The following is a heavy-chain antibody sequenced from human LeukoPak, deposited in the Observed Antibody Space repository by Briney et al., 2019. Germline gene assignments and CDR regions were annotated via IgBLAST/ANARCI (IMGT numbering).Heavy chain of an antibody. CDR3: ARDSVVAYYYDSSGSWSTEYFQH. J-gene: IGHJ1*01. V-gene: IGHV3-48*04. Sequence: GGSLRLSCAASGFTFSSYSMNRVRQAPGKGLEWVSYISSSSSTIYYADSVKGRFTISRDNAKNSLYLQMNSLRAEDTAVYYCARDSVVAYYYDSSGSWSTEYFQHWGQGTLVTVSS. D-gene: IGHD3-22*01. CDR1: GFTFSSYS. CDR2: ISSSSSTI.